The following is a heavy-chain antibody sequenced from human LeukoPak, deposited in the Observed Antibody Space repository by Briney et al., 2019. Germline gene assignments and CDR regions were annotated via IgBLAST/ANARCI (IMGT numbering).Heavy chain of an antibody. D-gene: IGHD2-2*01. Sequence: SETLSLTCTVSGGSISSYYWSWIRQPPGKGLEWIGYIDYSGSTNYNPSLKSRVTISVDTSKNQFSLKLSPVTAADTAVYYCARVICSSTSCYPDYWGQGTLVTVSS. CDR2: IDYSGST. CDR1: GGSISSYY. V-gene: IGHV4-59*01. J-gene: IGHJ4*02. CDR3: ARVICSSTSCYPDY.